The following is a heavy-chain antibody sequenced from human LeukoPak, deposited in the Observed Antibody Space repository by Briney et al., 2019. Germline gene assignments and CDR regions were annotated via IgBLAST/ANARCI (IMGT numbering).Heavy chain of an antibody. J-gene: IGHJ4*02. Sequence: GGSLRLSCAASGFTLSSTWMSWVRQAPGKGLEWVANIKQDGSDEYYLDSVKGRFIISRDNGKNSLYLQMSTLTTEDTAVYYCARQPVGFWSGYYQYYFDHWGQGVLVTVSA. CDR3: ARQPVGFWSGYYQYYFDH. D-gene: IGHD3-3*01. CDR2: IKQDGSDE. V-gene: IGHV3-7*01. CDR1: GFTLSSTW.